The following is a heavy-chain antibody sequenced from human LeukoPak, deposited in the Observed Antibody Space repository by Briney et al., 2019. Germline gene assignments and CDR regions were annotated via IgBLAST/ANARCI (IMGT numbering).Heavy chain of an antibody. CDR2: INHSGST. Sequence: PSETLSLTCAVYGGSFGGYYWSWIRQPPGKGLEWIGEINHSGSTNYNPSLKSRVTISVDTSKNQFSLKLSSVTAADTAVYYCARGCSGGSCYYYYYGMDVWGQGTTVTVSS. CDR3: ARGCSGGSCYYYYYGMDV. J-gene: IGHJ6*02. D-gene: IGHD2-15*01. CDR1: GGSFGGYY. V-gene: IGHV4-34*01.